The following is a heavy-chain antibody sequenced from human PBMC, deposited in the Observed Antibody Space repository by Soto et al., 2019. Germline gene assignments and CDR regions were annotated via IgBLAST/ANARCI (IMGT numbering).Heavy chain of an antibody. Sequence: QVQLVQSGGGVVQPGRSLRLSCAASGFTFSNYALHWVRQAPGKGLEWVALISYDGKKTYYADSVKGRFTISRDNNNKMLSLHMSGLRREDTGVYFCARDIVYDQPLFDYWGQGALVTVSS. D-gene: IGHD3-16*02. J-gene: IGHJ4*02. CDR1: GFTFSNYA. CDR2: ISYDGKKT. CDR3: ARDIVYDQPLFDY. V-gene: IGHV3-30*04.